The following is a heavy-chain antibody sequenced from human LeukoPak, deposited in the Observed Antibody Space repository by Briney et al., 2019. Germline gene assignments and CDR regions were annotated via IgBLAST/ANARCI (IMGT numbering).Heavy chain of an antibody. J-gene: IGHJ5*02. CDR2: ISGSGGST. Sequence: GGSLRLSCAASGFTFSSYAMSWVRQAPGKGLEWVSAISGSGGSTYYADSVKGRFTISRDNSKNTLYLQMNSLRAEDTAVYYCAANTAMGMGTGHITMIVGPPVFDPWGQGTLVTVSS. CDR1: GFTFSSYA. D-gene: IGHD3-22*01. V-gene: IGHV3-23*01. CDR3: AANTAMGMGTGHITMIVGPPVFDP.